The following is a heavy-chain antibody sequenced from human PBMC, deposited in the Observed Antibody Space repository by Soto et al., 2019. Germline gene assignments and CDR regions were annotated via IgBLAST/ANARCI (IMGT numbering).Heavy chain of an antibody. J-gene: IGHJ4*01. CDR2: VSWTNISF. CDR1: GFTFGDYA. V-gene: IGHV3-9*01. CDR3: AKDRNTAMVTGDFDY. D-gene: IGHD5-18*01. Sequence: GGSLRLSRAASGFTFGDYAMHWVRQVPGRGLEWVSGVSWTNISFGYADSVKGRFTISRDNAKNSLYLQMNSLRREDTALYYCAKDRNTAMVTGDFDYWGHGTLVTVSS.